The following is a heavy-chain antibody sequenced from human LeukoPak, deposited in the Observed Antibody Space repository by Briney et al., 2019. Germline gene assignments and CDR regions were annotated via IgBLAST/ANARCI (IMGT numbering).Heavy chain of an antibody. D-gene: IGHD6-13*01. V-gene: IGHV3-30*02. CDR1: GFTFSSYG. J-gene: IGHJ6*03. CDR2: IRYDGSNK. CDR3: AKDGSHIAAAGPLDYYYYYMDV. Sequence: QTGGSLRLSCAASGFTFSSYGMHWVRQAPGKGLEWVAFIRYDGSNKYYADSVKGRFTISRDNSKNTLYLQMNSLRAEDTAVYYSAKDGSHIAAAGPLDYYYYYMDVWGKGTTVTVSS.